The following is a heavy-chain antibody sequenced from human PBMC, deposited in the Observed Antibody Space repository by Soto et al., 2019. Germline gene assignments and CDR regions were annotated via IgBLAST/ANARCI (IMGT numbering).Heavy chain of an antibody. Sequence: SVKVSCKASGGTFSSYTISWVRQAPGQGLEWMGRIIPILGIANYAQKFQGRVTITADKSTSTAYMELSSLRSEDTAVYYCARELTIFGVVYYFDYWGQGTLVTVSS. J-gene: IGHJ4*02. CDR1: GGTFSSYT. CDR3: ARELTIFGVVYYFDY. V-gene: IGHV1-69*04. D-gene: IGHD3-3*01. CDR2: IIPILGIA.